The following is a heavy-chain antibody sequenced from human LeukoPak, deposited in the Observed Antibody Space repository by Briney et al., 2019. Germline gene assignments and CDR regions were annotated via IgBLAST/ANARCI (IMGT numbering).Heavy chain of an antibody. CDR1: GGSFSGYY. Sequence: PSETLSLTCAVYGGSFSGYYWSWIRQPPGKGLEWIGEINHSGSTNYNPSLKSRVTISVDTSKNQFSLKLSSVTAADTAVYYCARVSNGYYYDSNWFDPWGQGTLVTVSS. J-gene: IGHJ5*02. D-gene: IGHD3-22*01. CDR2: INHSGST. V-gene: IGHV4-34*01. CDR3: ARVSNGYYYDSNWFDP.